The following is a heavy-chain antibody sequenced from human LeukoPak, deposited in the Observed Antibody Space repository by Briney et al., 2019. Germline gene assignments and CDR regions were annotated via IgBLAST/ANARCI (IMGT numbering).Heavy chain of an antibody. D-gene: IGHD3-3*01. Sequence: SETLSLTCTVSGGSISSYYWSWIRQPPGKGLEWIGYIYYSGSTNYNPSLKSRVTISVDTSENQFSLKLSSVTAADTAVYYCARGFLEWLPRAFDIWGQGTMVTVSS. V-gene: IGHV4-59*01. J-gene: IGHJ3*02. CDR1: GGSISSYY. CDR2: IYYSGST. CDR3: ARGFLEWLPRAFDI.